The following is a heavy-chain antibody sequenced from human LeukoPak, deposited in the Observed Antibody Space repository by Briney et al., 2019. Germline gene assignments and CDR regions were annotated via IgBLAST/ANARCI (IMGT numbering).Heavy chain of an antibody. Sequence: ASVKVSCKASGYTFTSYGISWVRQAPGQGLEWMGWISAYNGNTNYAQKLQGRVTMTTDTSTSTAYMELRSLRSDDTAVYYCARALQDYDFWSGYYPPPEYWGQGTLVTVSS. V-gene: IGHV1-18*01. CDR1: GYTFTSYG. CDR2: ISAYNGNT. D-gene: IGHD3-3*01. J-gene: IGHJ4*02. CDR3: ARALQDYDFWSGYYPPPEY.